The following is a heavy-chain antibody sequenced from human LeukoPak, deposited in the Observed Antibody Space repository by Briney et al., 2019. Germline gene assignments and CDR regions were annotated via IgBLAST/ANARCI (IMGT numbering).Heavy chain of an antibody. CDR3: ARGSGYQWELLEGYFDY. Sequence: GEYLKISCKGSRYSFTSYWIGWVRQMPGKGLEWMGIIYPGDSDTRYSPSFQGQVTISADKSISTAYLQWGSLKASDTAMYYCARGSGYQWELLEGYFDYWGQGTLVTVSS. V-gene: IGHV5-51*01. J-gene: IGHJ4*02. D-gene: IGHD1-26*01. CDR1: RYSFTSYW. CDR2: IYPGDSDT.